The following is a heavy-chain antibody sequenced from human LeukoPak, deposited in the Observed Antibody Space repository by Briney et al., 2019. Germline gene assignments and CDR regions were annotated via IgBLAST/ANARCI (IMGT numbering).Heavy chain of an antibody. D-gene: IGHD1-1*01. CDR2: ISSGGGTI. CDR1: GFIFRSYQ. Sequence: GGSLRLSCAASGFIFRSYQMNWVRQAPGKGLEWIAYISSGGGTIYYADSVKGRFTISRDNTKNSVSLQMNSLSAEDTAVYYCATGAAGTRFLDSLEIWGQGTMVTVSS. CDR3: ATGAAGTRFLDSLEI. J-gene: IGHJ3*02. V-gene: IGHV3-48*03.